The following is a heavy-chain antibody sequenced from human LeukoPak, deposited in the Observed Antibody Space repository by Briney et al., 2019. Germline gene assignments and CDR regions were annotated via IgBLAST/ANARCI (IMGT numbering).Heavy chain of an antibody. Sequence: VASVKVSCKASGYTFTSYDFNWVRQATGQRPEWMGWISAYNGNTNYAQKLQGRVTMTTDTSTSTAYMELRSLRSDDTAVYYCARDMVTYSGSPDAFDIWGQGTMVTVSS. J-gene: IGHJ3*02. D-gene: IGHD1-26*01. CDR1: GYTFTSYD. CDR2: ISAYNGNT. V-gene: IGHV1-18*01. CDR3: ARDMVTYSGSPDAFDI.